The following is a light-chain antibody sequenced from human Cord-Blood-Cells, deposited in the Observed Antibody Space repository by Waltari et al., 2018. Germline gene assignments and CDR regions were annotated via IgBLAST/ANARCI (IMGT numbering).Light chain of an antibody. Sequence: QSALTQPASVSGSPGQSITISCPGTSSAVGGYNYVSWYQQHPGKAPKLMIYEVSNRPSGVSNRFSGSKSGNTASLTISGLQAEDEADYYCSSYTSSSTLFGGGTKLTVL. V-gene: IGLV2-14*01. CDR1: SSAVGGYNY. J-gene: IGLJ3*02. CDR2: EVS. CDR3: SSYTSSSTL.